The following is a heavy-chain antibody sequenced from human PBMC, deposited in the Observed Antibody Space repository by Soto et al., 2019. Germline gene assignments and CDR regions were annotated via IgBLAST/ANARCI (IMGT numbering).Heavy chain of an antibody. CDR2: INAYNGNT. D-gene: IGHD6-19*01. V-gene: IGHV1-18*01. J-gene: IGHJ4*02. Sequence: QVQLVQSGAEVKKPGASVKVSCKASGYTFTSYGISWVRQAPGQGLEWMGWINAYNGNTNYAQKLQGRATRTTATSTSTAYMELRSLRSDDTAVFYGARDPVAGTYFDYWGQGTRVTVSS. CDR3: ARDPVAGTYFDY. CDR1: GYTFTSYG.